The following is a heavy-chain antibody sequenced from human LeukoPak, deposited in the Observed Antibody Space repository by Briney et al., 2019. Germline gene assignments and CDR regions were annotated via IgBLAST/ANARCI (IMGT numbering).Heavy chain of an antibody. CDR2: IYPGDSDT. V-gene: IGHV5-51*01. J-gene: IGHJ4*02. CDR1: GYSFTSYW. D-gene: IGHD6-13*01. CDR3: ARRVYSSSYYFDY. Sequence: GESLKISCKGSGYSFTSYWIGWVRQMPGKGLEWMGIIYPGDSDTRYSPSLQGQVTISADKSIITAYLQWSSLKASDTAMYYCARRVYSSSYYFDYWGQGTLVTVSS.